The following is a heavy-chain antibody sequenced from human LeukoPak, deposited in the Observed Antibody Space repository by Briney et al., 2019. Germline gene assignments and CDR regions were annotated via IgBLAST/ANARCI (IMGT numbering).Heavy chain of an antibody. V-gene: IGHV3-9*01. CDR1: GFTFDDYA. Sequence: GRSLRLSCAASGFTFDDYAMHWVRQAPGKGLEWVSGISWNSGSIGYADSVKGRFTISRDNAKNSLYLQMNSLRAEDTAVYYCASSGYDQYYFDYWGQGTLVTVSS. CDR3: ASSGYDQYYFDY. CDR2: ISWNSGSI. D-gene: IGHD5-12*01. J-gene: IGHJ4*02.